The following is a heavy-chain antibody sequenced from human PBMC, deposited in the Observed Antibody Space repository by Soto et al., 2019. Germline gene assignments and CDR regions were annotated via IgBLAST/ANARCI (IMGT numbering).Heavy chain of an antibody. CDR2: ISGSSRYI. CDR1: GFTFSSYS. J-gene: IGHJ4*02. V-gene: IGHV3-21*01. Sequence: EVQLVESGGGLVKPGGSQRVSCAASGFTFSSYSMNWVRQAPGKGLEWVSSISGSSRYIYYADAVKGRFTISRDNAKNSLYLQMNSLRVEDTAVYYCATVTRSGWDWGQGTLVTVSS. CDR3: ATVTRSGWD. D-gene: IGHD6-19*01.